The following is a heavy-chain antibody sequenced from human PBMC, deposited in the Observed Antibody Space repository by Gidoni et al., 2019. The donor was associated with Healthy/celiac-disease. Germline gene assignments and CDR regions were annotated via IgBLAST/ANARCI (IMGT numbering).Heavy chain of an antibody. D-gene: IGHD1-26*01. CDR1: GYTFPSYY. CDR3: ARVNSGYYDYGMDV. Sequence: QVQLVQSGAEVKKPGASVKVSCKASGYTFPSYYMHWVRQAPGQGLEWMGIINPSGGSKSYAKKFQGRVTMTRDTSTSTVYMELSSLRSEDTAVYYCARVNSGYYDYGMDVWGQGTTVTVSS. V-gene: IGHV1-46*01. J-gene: IGHJ6*02. CDR2: INPSGGSK.